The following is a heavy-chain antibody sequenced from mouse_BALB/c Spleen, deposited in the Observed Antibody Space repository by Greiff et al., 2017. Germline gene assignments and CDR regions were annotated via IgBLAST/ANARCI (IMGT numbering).Heavy chain of an antibody. Sequence: EVQVVESGGGLVQPGGSLNLSCAASGFTFSSYTMSWVRQTPEKRLEWVAYISNGGGSTYYPDTVKGRFTISRDNAKNTLYLQMSSLKSEDTAMYYCARQEVLYAMDYWGQGTSVTVSS. V-gene: IGHV5-12-2*01. CDR3: ARQEVLYAMDY. CDR1: GFTFSSYT. CDR2: ISNGGGST. J-gene: IGHJ4*01. D-gene: IGHD2-14*01.